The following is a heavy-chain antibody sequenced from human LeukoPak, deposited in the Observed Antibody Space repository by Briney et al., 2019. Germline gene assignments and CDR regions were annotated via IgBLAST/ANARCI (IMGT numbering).Heavy chain of an antibody. J-gene: IGHJ5*02. D-gene: IGHD4-11*01. CDR1: GGPISSSNYY. Sequence: SETLSLTCTVSGGPISSSNYYWGWIRQPPGKGLERIENIYYRGSMYWNLSRKSRVTIGIYTDKKQFAMKLSSVTAADTAIYYCARVSYNNYGRPNYFDPWGQGTLVTVSS. V-gene: IGHV4-39*06. CDR2: IYYRGSM. CDR3: ARVSYNNYGRPNYFDP.